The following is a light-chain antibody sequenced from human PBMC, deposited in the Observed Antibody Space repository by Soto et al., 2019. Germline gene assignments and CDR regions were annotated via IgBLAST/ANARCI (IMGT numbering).Light chain of an antibody. Sequence: QSALTQPASVSGSPGQSITISCTGTSSDVGGFNFVSWFQHHPGKAPKLMIYEVSLRPSGVSNRFSGSKSANTASLTISGLLAEDEADYFCGSHSTSTTLPYVFGSGTKLTVL. CDR2: EVS. V-gene: IGLV2-14*01. J-gene: IGLJ1*01. CDR3: GSHSTSTTLPYV. CDR1: SSDVGGFNF.